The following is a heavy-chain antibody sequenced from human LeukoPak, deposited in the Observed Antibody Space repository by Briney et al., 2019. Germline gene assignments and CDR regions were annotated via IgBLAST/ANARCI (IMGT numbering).Heavy chain of an antibody. V-gene: IGHV3-30*18. CDR1: GFTFSSYG. CDR2: ISYDGSNK. CDR3: AKSDFLGSSGYDY. D-gene: IGHD3-22*01. J-gene: IGHJ4*02. Sequence: PGGSLRLSCAASGFTFSSYGMHWVRQAPGKGLEWVAVISYDGSNKYYADSVKGRFTISRDNSKNTLYLQMNSLRAEDTAVYYCAKSDFLGSSGYDYWGQGTLVTVSS.